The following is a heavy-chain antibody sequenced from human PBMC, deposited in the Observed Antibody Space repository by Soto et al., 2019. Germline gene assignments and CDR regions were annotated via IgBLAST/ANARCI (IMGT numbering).Heavy chain of an antibody. Sequence: EVQLVESGGGLVQPGRSLRLSCAASGFTFDDYAMHWVRQAPGKGLEWVSGISWNSGSIGYADSVKGRFTISRDNAKNSLYLQMNSLRAEDTALYYCAKGRYYDILTGYEYWGQGTLVTVSS. D-gene: IGHD3-9*01. V-gene: IGHV3-9*01. CDR2: ISWNSGSI. J-gene: IGHJ4*02. CDR3: AKGRYYDILTGYEY. CDR1: GFTFDDYA.